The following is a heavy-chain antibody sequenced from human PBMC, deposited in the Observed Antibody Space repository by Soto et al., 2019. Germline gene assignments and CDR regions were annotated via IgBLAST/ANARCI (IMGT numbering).Heavy chain of an antibody. CDR1: GFTFSSYA. CDR2: ISGSGGST. CDR3: AKMFTFHPTNYGDYDLGYFQH. J-gene: IGHJ1*01. Sequence: GGSLRLSCAASGFTFSSYAMSWVRQAPGKGLEWVSAISGSGGSTYYADSVKGRFTISRDNSKNTLYLQMNSLRAEDTAVYYCAKMFTFHPTNYGDYDLGYFQHWGQGTLVTVSS. D-gene: IGHD4-17*01. V-gene: IGHV3-23*01.